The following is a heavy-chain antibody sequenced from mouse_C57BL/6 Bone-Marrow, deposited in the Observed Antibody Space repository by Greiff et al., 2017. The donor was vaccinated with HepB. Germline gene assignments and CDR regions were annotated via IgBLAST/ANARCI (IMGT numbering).Heavy chain of an antibody. D-gene: IGHD1-1*01. V-gene: IGHV5-17*01. J-gene: IGHJ4*01. CDR3: AWKDRSYAYYYAMDY. CDR2: ISSGSSTI. CDR1: GFTFSDYG. Sequence: EVMLVESGGGLVKPGGSLKLSCAASGFTFSDYGMHWVRQAPEKGLEWVAYISSGSSTIYYADTVKGRFTISRDNAKNTLFLQMTSLRSEDTAMYYCAWKDRSYAYYYAMDYWGQGTSVTVSS.